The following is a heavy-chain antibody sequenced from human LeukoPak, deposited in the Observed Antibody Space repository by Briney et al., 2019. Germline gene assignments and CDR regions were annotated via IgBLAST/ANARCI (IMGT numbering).Heavy chain of an antibody. CDR2: INPNSGGT. Sequence: EASVKVSCKASGYTFTGYYMHWVRQAPGQGLEWMGWINPNSGGTNYAQKFQGRVTMTRDTSISTAYMELSGLRSDDTAVYYCARAGPTIAAAGHFDYWGQGTLVTVSS. D-gene: IGHD6-13*01. V-gene: IGHV1-2*02. CDR3: ARAGPTIAAAGHFDY. J-gene: IGHJ4*02. CDR1: GYTFTGYY.